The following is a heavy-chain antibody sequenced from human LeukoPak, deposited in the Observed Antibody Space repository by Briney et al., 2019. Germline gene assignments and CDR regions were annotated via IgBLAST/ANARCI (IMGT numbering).Heavy chain of an antibody. D-gene: IGHD5-18*01. J-gene: IGHJ4*02. V-gene: IGHV5-51*01. Sequence: GESLKISCKGSGYSFITHWIGWVRQMPGKGLEYMGIIYPGDSDTRYSPSFQGQVTISADKSISTAYLQWSSLQASDTAMFYCARLDRGMNTAMGELPGFDYWGQGTLVTVSS. CDR2: IYPGDSDT. CDR1: GYSFITHW. CDR3: ARLDRGMNTAMGELPGFDY.